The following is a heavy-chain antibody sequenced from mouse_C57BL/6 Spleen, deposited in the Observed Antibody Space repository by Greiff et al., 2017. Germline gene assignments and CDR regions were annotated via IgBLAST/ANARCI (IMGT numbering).Heavy chain of an antibody. V-gene: IGHV1-81*01. J-gene: IGHJ3*01. CDR1: GYTFTRYG. CDR3: ATSLITTVVAPAY. Sequence: QVQLKESGAELARPGASVKLSCTASGYTFTRYGISWVKQRTGQGLEWIGEIYPRSGNTYYNETFKGKATLTADKSSSTVYLERRSLTSEDSAVYFWATSLITTVVAPAYWGQGTLVTVSA. D-gene: IGHD1-1*01. CDR2: IYPRSGNT.